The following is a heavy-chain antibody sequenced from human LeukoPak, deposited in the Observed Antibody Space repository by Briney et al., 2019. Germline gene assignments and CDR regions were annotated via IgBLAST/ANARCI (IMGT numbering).Heavy chain of an antibody. D-gene: IGHD1-1*01. CDR1: GGTFSSYA. CDR2: IIPIFGTA. Sequence: GASVKVSCKASGGTFSSYAISWVRQAPGQGLEWMGGIIPIFGTANYAQKFQGRVTMTTDTSTSTAYMELRSLRSDDTAVYYCARGLGTAGYFDYWGQGTLVTVSS. V-gene: IGHV1-69*05. CDR3: ARGLGTAGYFDY. J-gene: IGHJ4*02.